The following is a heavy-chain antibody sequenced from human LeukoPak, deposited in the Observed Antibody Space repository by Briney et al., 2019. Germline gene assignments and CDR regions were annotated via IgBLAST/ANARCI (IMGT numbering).Heavy chain of an antibody. D-gene: IGHD5-24*01. CDR1: GYTFTTYD. CDR3: ARGVRPGDGYNHYFDY. J-gene: IGHJ4*02. CDR2: MNPNSGNT. Sequence: ASVTVSCKASGYTFTTYDINWVRRATGQGLEWMGWMNPNSGNTGFAQKFQGRVTMTRNTSISTAYMELSSLRSEDTAVYYCARGVRPGDGYNHYFDYWGQGTLVTVSS. V-gene: IGHV1-8*01.